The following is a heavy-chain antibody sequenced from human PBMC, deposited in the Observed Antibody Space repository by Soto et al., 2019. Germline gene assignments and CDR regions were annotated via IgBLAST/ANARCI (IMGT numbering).Heavy chain of an antibody. CDR2: ISYDGSNK. CDR1: GFTFSSYG. V-gene: IGHV3-30*18. D-gene: IGHD6-19*01. J-gene: IGHJ6*02. Sequence: GESLKISCAASGFTFSSYGMHWVRQAPGKGLEWVAVISYDGSNKYYADSVKGRFTISRDNSKNTLYLQMNSLRAEDTAVYYCAKERPTYSSGWPYYYYGMDVWGQGTTVTVSS. CDR3: AKERPTYSSGWPYYYYGMDV.